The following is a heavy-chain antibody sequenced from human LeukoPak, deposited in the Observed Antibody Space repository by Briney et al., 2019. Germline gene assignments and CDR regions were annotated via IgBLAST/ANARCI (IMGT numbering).Heavy chain of an antibody. CDR1: GFTFSSYE. D-gene: IGHD3-10*01. Sequence: GGSLRLSCAASGFTFSSYEMNWVRQAPGKGLEWVSYISSSGSTIYYADSVKGRFTISRDNAKNSLYLQMNSLRAEDTVVYYCARDDRDTMVRGAPYYYGMDVWGQGTTVTASS. CDR2: ISSSGSTI. V-gene: IGHV3-48*03. J-gene: IGHJ6*02. CDR3: ARDDRDTMVRGAPYYYGMDV.